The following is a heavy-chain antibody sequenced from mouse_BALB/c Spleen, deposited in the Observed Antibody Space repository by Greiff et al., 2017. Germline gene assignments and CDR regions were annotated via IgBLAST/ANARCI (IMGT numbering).Heavy chain of an antibody. D-gene: IGHD2-1*01. Sequence: EVKLVESGGGLVQPGGSRKLSCAASGFTFSSFGMHWVRQAPEKGLEWVAYISSGSSTIYYADTVKGRFTISRDNPKNTLFLQMTSLRSEDTAMYYCAREYYGKGFAYWGQGTLVTVSA. CDR2: ISSGSSTI. CDR1: GFTFSSFG. V-gene: IGHV5-17*02. J-gene: IGHJ3*01. CDR3: AREYYGKGFAY.